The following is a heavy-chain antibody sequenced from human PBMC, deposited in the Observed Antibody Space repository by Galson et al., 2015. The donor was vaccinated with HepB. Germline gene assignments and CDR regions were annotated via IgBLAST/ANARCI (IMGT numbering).Heavy chain of an antibody. CDR2: ISANSGRT. J-gene: IGHJ4*02. V-gene: IGHV1-18*04. Sequence: SVKVSCKAAGYTFTSNGISWVRQAPGRGLEWVGWISANSGRTTYAWRLQGRVTLTRDTSTSSVHMELRSLRIDDTAVYYCARDRLHSLDYWGPGSLVTVSS. CDR3: ARDRLHSLDY. D-gene: IGHD2-15*01. CDR1: GYTFTSNG.